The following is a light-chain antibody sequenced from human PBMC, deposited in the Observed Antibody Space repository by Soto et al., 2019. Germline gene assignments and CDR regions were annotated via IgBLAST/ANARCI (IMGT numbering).Light chain of an antibody. Sequence: IVLTQSPGTLSLSPGERATLSCRASQSVNSNFLAWYQQKPGQAPRLLIYGTSSRATGIPDRFVGSGSGTDFTLTISRLEPEDSAVYYCQQYGSSPMYTFGQGTKLEIK. V-gene: IGKV3-20*01. CDR3: QQYGSSPMYT. J-gene: IGKJ2*01. CDR1: QSVNSNF. CDR2: GTS.